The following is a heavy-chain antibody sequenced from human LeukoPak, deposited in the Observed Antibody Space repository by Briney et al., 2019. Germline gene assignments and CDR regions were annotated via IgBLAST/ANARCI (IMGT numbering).Heavy chain of an antibody. CDR1: RGSISSYF. CDR2: IYYSGST. Sequence: SETLSLTCTDSRGSISSYFLSWIRQPPGKGLEWIGYIYYSGSTNYNPSLKSRVTISVDTSKNQFSLKLSSVTAADTAVYYCASGRDFDYWGQGTLVTVSS. CDR3: ASGRDFDY. J-gene: IGHJ4*02. D-gene: IGHD3-10*01. V-gene: IGHV4-59*08.